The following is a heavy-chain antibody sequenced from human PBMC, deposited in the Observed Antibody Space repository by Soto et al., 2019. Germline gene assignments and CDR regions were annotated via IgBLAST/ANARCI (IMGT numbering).Heavy chain of an antibody. V-gene: IGHV4-34*01. J-gene: IGHJ3*02. D-gene: IGHD1-1*01. CDR3: ARVERETATTVVDAFDI. Sequence: QGELQQWGAGLLKHSETLSLTCAVYGGFVSSGSYYWSWIRQPPGKGLEWIGEMSHSGGTHFNPSLKSRVTISVDTSKNQFSPKMSSVTAADTALYYCARVERETATTVVDAFDIWGPGTMVTVSS. CDR2: MSHSGGT. CDR1: GGFVSSGSYY.